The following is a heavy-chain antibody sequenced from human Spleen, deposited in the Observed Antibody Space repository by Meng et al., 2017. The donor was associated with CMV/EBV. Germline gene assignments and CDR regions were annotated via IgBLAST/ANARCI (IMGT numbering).Heavy chain of an antibody. Sequence: GESLKISCAVSGLTIFNNYMSWVRQAPGKGLEWLGFIRSETYGGTSEYGASVKGRFTFSRDDSKSIAYLQLNSLKTEDTAVYYCVRGCAGNCLLFDYWGQGTLVTVSS. D-gene: IGHD2-21*01. V-gene: IGHV3-49*04. CDR3: VRGCAGNCLLFDY. CDR1: GLTIFNNY. CDR2: IRSETYGGTS. J-gene: IGHJ4*02.